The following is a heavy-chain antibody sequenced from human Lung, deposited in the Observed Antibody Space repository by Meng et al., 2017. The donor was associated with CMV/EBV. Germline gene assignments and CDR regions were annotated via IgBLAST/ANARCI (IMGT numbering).Heavy chain of an antibody. CDR3: ARGPIDSVSN. V-gene: IGHV1-8*01. CDR2: MNPNSGDT. D-gene: IGHD2-15*01. CDR1: GYTFTTYD. Sequence: ASVKVSCKASGYTFTTYDINWVRQATGQGLEWMGWMNPNSGDTGYAQKFQGRVTMTRNTSISTAYIDLSSLRSDDTAVYYCARGPIDSVSNWGQGTLVTVSS. J-gene: IGHJ4*02.